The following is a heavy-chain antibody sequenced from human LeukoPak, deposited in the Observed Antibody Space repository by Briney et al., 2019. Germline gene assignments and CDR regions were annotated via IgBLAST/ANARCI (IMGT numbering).Heavy chain of an antibody. CDR2: IYHSGTT. D-gene: IGHD4-17*01. Sequence: SETLSLTXAVSGYSISSGYLWGWIRQSPGKGLEWIGSIYHSGTTYYNPALKSRVTISVDTSKNQFSLKLNSVTAADTAVYYCARPPDSNAYGAAFDWWGQGTLVTVSS. CDR3: ARPPDSNAYGAAFDW. V-gene: IGHV4-38-2*01. J-gene: IGHJ4*02. CDR1: GYSISSGYL.